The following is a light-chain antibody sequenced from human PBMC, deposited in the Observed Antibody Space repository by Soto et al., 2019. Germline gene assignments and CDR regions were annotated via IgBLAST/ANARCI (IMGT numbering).Light chain of an antibody. Sequence: DIQLTQSPSFLSASIGDRVTITCRASQGISSDFAWYQQERGKAPKLLIYAASTLQSGVPARFSGSGSGTEFTLTISSLQPEDFATYYCQQLNSYPRNFGPGTKVEIK. CDR1: QGISSD. CDR3: QQLNSYPRN. CDR2: AAS. V-gene: IGKV1-9*01. J-gene: IGKJ3*01.